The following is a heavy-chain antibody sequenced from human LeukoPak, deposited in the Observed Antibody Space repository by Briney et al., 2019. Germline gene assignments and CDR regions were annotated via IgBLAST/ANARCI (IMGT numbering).Heavy chain of an antibody. CDR3: AGEPALELEVLNTDY. D-gene: IGHD1-1*01. Sequence: NWVRXXXGKGLEWVSSISSSSSYIYYADSVKGRFTISRDNAKNSLYLQMNSLRAEDTAVYYCAGEPALELEVLNTDYWGQGILVTVSS. V-gene: IGHV3-21*01. CDR2: ISSSSSYI. J-gene: IGHJ4*02.